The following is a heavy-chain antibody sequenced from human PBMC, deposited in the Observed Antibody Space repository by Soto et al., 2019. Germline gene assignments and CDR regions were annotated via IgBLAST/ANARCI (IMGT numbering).Heavy chain of an antibody. J-gene: IGHJ6*02. CDR1: GGTFSSYA. V-gene: IGHV1-69*13. D-gene: IGHD3-10*01. CDR3: ARGFYYYGSGSYYLMDV. CDR2: IIPIFGTA. Sequence: GASVKVSCKASGGTFSSYAISWVRQAPGQGLEWMGGIIPIFGTANYAQKLQGRVTITADESTSTAYMELSSLRSEDTAVYYCARGFYYYGSGSYYLMDVWGQGTTVTVSS.